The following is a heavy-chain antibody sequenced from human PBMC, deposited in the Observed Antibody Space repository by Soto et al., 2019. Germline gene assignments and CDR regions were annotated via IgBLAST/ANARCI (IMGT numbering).Heavy chain of an antibody. J-gene: IGHJ4*02. CDR3: ATSYGNAWYTY. V-gene: IGHV4-61*05. D-gene: IGHD6-13*01. CDR1: GGSISSTDHF. Sequence: PSETLSLTCTVSGGSISSTDHFWGWIRQPPGKGLEWIGYMHYTGSSYYNPSLRSRLTISVDRSKNHFSLQLTSVTAADAAVYYCATSYGNAWYTYWGQGTQVTVSS. CDR2: MHYTGSS.